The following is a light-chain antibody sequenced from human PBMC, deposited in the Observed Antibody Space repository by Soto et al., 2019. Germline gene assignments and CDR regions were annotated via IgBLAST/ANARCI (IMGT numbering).Light chain of an antibody. J-gene: IGKJ2*01. CDR3: QQYNKWPLYT. Sequence: EIVMTQSPANLSVSPGERATLSCRASQSVSSNLAWYQQKPGQGPRLLIYGASTRATSIPARFSGSGSGTEFTLTINSLQSEDFAVHYCQQYNKWPLYTFGQGTKLEIK. CDR2: GAS. V-gene: IGKV3-15*01. CDR1: QSVSSN.